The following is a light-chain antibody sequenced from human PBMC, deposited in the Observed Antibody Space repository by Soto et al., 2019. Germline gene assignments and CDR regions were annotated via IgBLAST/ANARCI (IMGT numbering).Light chain of an antibody. CDR3: SSYTRSSTLYV. Sequence: QSVLTQPASVSGSPGQSITISCTGTSGDVGGYNYVSWYQQYPGKAPKVMIYDVSNRPSGVSNRFSGSKSGDTASLTISGLQAEDEADYYCSSYTRSSTLYVFGTGTKVTVL. CDR2: DVS. CDR1: SGDVGGYNY. V-gene: IGLV2-14*03. J-gene: IGLJ1*01.